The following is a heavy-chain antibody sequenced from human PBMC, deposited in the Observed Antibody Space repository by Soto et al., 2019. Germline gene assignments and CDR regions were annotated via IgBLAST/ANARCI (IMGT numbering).Heavy chain of an antibody. CDR1: GGSINSGGYY. J-gene: IGHJ4*02. D-gene: IGHD1-26*01. CDR3: ARNSVSKKIDF. V-gene: IGHV4-31*03. CDR2: IFYSGST. Sequence: QVQLQESGPGLVKPSQTLSLTCSVSGGSINSGGYYWTWIRQYPGKGLEWIGNIFYSGSTSYNPSLKSRLTISIDASKTPFSLRLTSVTAADTAVYYCARNSVSKKIDFWGQGTLVSVSS.